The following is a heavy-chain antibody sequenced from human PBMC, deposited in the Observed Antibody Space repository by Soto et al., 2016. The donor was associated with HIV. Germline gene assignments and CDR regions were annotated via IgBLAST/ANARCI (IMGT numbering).Heavy chain of an antibody. CDR1: GFRFKNYA. D-gene: IGHD2-21*01. Sequence: EVQLSESGGALVQPGGSLRLSCTASGFRFKNYAMSWVRLAPGKGLEWVSGISGSATGTLYYADSVKGPFTISRDDSKNTLYLQMNSLRAEDTAIYYCVKGVGVVIAVEYFHYWGQGTLVTVSS. J-gene: IGHJ1*01. CDR3: VKGVGVVIAVEYFHY. V-gene: IGHV3-23*01. CDR2: ISGSATGT.